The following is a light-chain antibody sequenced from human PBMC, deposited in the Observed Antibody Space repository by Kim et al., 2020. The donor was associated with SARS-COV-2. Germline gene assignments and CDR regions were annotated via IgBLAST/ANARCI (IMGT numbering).Light chain of an antibody. CDR1: SGIIASNY. V-gene: IGLV6-57*03. J-gene: IGLJ2*01. Sequence: KTVYITCARSSGIIASNYGQWYQQRPGSAPTTVIYEENQRPSGVPDRFSGSIDSSSNSASLTISGLKTEDEADYYCQSYDSSNHVVFGGGTQLTVL. CDR3: QSYDSSNHVV. CDR2: EEN.